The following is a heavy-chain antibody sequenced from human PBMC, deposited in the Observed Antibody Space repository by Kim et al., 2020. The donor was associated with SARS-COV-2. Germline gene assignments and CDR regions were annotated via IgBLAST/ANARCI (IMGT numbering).Heavy chain of an antibody. CDR1: GFTFSTYS. D-gene: IGHD6-19*01. V-gene: IGHV3-21*01. J-gene: IGHJ4*02. Sequence: GGSLRLSCAASGFTFSTYSMNWVRQAPGKGLEWVSSITSSSSHIYYADSLKGRFTISRDNAKNSLYLQMNSLRAEDTAVYYCATTYLRYSSGWSDFDYWGQGTLVTVSS. CDR2: ITSSSSHI. CDR3: ATTYLRYSSGWSDFDY.